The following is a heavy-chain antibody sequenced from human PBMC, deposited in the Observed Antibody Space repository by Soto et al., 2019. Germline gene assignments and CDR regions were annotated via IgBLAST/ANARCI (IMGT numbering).Heavy chain of an antibody. Sequence: PGGSLRLSCAASGFTFSNYAMTWVRQGPGKGLKWVSGISGSGGRSYYAESVKGRFTISRDNSKSTLYLQMNSLRAEDTAVYYCAKAYFVWSSEQPYYFDYWGQGTLVTVSS. D-gene: IGHD3-16*01. CDR2: ISGSGGRS. CDR3: AKAYFVWSSEQPYYFDY. J-gene: IGHJ4*02. V-gene: IGHV3-23*01. CDR1: GFTFSNYA.